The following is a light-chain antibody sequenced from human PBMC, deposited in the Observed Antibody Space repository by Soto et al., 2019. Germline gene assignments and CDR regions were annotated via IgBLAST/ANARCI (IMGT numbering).Light chain of an antibody. Sequence: EIVLTQSPDTLSFSPGERATLSCRASQRVSSTFLAWYQQKPGQAPRLLIYGASNRATGIPDRFSGGGSGTDFTLTISRLEPEDFAVYYCQQYGGSPLYTFGQGTKVEIK. CDR1: QRVSSTF. J-gene: IGKJ2*01. CDR3: QQYGGSPLYT. CDR2: GAS. V-gene: IGKV3-20*01.